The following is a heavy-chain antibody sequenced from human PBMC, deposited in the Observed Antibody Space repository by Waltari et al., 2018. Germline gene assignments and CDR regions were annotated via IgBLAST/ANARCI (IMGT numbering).Heavy chain of an antibody. CDR2: ISHSGKT. CDR1: SYSIRSGYF. D-gene: IGHD3-10*01. J-gene: IGHJ5*02. CDR3: VRDLGGSGNSWFDA. Sequence: QVQLQESGPGLARPSETLSLTCVVSSYSIRSGYFWGWIRQPPGKGLEWIGSISHSGKTYYNPSLQSRLSLSVDTSKNQFALKVTSMTAAVTAIYYCVRDLGGSGNSWFDAWGQGTLVTVSS. V-gene: IGHV4-38-2*02.